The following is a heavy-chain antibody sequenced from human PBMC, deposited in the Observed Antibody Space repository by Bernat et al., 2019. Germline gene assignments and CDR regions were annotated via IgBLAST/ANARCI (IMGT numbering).Heavy chain of an antibody. D-gene: IGHD4-17*01. CDR1: GFTFSSYD. CDR3: ASNGDYVGHDAFDI. Sequence: EVQLVESGGGLVQPGGSLRLSCAASGFTFSSYDMNWVRQAPGKGLEWVSSISSSGSTIYYADAVKGRFTISRDNAKNSLYLQMNSLRAEDTAVYYCASNGDYVGHDAFDIWGQGTMVTVSS. J-gene: IGHJ3*02. V-gene: IGHV3-48*03. CDR2: ISSSGSTI.